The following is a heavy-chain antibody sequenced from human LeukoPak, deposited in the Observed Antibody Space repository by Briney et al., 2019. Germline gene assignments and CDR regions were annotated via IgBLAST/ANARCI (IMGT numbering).Heavy chain of an antibody. CDR2: IWYDGSNK. D-gene: IGHD3-10*01. CDR3: AGSYYNVFDY. CDR1: GFTFSNYG. J-gene: IGHJ4*01. Sequence: GGSLRLSCAASGFTFSNYGMHWVRQAPGEGLEWVALIWYDGSNKYYADSVKGRLTISRDNSKNTLYLQMNSLRAEDTAVYYCAGSYYNVFDYWGQGTLVTVSS. V-gene: IGHV3-33*01.